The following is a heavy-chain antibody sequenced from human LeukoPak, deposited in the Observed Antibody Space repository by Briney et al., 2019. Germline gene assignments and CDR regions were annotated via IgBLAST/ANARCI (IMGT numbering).Heavy chain of an antibody. Sequence: SETLSLTCTVSGGSISSYYWSWIRQPPGKGPEWIGYIYYSGSTNYNPSLKSRVTISVDTSKNQFSLKLSSVTAADTAVYYCARDLTTSDAFDIWGQGTMVTVSS. J-gene: IGHJ3*02. CDR1: GGSISSYY. CDR3: ARDLTTSDAFDI. CDR2: IYYSGST. D-gene: IGHD2/OR15-2a*01. V-gene: IGHV4-59*01.